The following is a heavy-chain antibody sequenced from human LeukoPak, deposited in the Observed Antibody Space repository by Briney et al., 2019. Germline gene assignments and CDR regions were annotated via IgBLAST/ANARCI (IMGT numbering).Heavy chain of an antibody. J-gene: IGHJ4*02. CDR1: GFSFSDYY. Sequence: GGPLRLSCAVSGFSFSDYYMTWVRQAPGKGLEWLSYISGNSGDINYLDSVRGRFTISRDNAKISLYLQMNSLRVEDTAVYYCTRDPRRLDYLGQGTLVTVSS. CDR2: ISGNSGDI. V-gene: IGHV3-11*05. CDR3: TRDPRRLDY.